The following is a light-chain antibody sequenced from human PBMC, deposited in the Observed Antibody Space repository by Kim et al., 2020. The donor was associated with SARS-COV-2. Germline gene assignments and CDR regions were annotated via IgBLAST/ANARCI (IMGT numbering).Light chain of an antibody. CDR2: GNN. V-gene: IGLV1-40*01. J-gene: IGLJ3*02. Sequence: ATISCTGSSSVSGVGFDLHWYQQLQGTAPTLLFYGNNIRTSGVPDRFSGSKSGTSASLAITGLQAEDEADYYGQSFDSRSVMFGGGTQLTVL. CDR1: SSVSGVGFD. CDR3: QSFDSRSVM.